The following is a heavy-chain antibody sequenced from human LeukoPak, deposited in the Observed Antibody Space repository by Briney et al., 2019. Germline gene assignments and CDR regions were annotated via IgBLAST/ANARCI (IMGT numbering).Heavy chain of an antibody. CDR2: IYYSGST. V-gene: IGHV4-59*08. D-gene: IGHD3-22*01. J-gene: IGHJ4*02. Sequence: PSETLSLTCTVSGGSISSYYWSWIRQPPGKGLEWIGYIYYSGSTNYNPSLKSRVTISVDTSKNQFSLKLSSVTAADTAVYYCARALPYYYDSSGYYRYWGQGTLVTVSS. CDR1: GGSISSYY. CDR3: ARALPYYYDSSGYYRY.